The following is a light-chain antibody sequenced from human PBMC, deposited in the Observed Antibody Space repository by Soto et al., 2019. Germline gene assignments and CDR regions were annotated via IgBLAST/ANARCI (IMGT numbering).Light chain of an antibody. CDR3: GTWDSSLSAGGV. CDR1: SSNIGNNY. Sequence: QSVLTQPPSVSAAPGQKVIISCSGSSSNIGNNYVSWYQQLPGTAPKLLIHDNNQRPSGIPDRFSGSKSGTSATLGITGLQTGDEADYYCGTWDSSLSAGGVFGTGTKVTVL. V-gene: IGLV1-51*01. CDR2: DNN. J-gene: IGLJ1*01.